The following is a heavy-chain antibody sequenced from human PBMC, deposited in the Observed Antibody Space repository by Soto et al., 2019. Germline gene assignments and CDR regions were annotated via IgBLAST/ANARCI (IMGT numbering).Heavy chain of an antibody. CDR3: ARGSTTLGYCTNGVCTHFDF. CDR2: IYYSGST. V-gene: IGHV4-59*01. CDR1: GGSIRSYY. D-gene: IGHD2-8*01. J-gene: IGHJ4*02. Sequence: PSETLSLTCSVSGGSIRSYYWSWIRQPPGKGLEWIGYIYYSGSTNNNPSLRSRVTISIDTSKNQFSLKLSSVTAAETTVYYCARGSTTLGYCTNGVCTHFDFWGQGTLVTFSS.